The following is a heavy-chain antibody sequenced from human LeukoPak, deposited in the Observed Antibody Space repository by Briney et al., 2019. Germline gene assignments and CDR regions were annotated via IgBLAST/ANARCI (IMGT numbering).Heavy chain of an antibody. Sequence: PSETLSLTCAVYGGSFSGYYWSWIRQPAGKGLEWIGRIYTGESPNYNPSLKSRVTMSVDTSKNQFSLKLSSVTAADTAVYYCVRDMGAFDIWGQGTMVTVSS. CDR3: VRDMGAFDI. V-gene: IGHV4-4*07. D-gene: IGHD3-10*01. CDR2: IYTGESP. J-gene: IGHJ3*02. CDR1: GGSFSGYY.